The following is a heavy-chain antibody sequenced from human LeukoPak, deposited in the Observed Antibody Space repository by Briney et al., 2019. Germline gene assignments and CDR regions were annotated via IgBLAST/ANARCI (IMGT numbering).Heavy chain of an antibody. Sequence: SETLSLTCTVSGGSISSSSYYWGWIRQPPGKGLEWIGSIYYSGSTYYNPSLKSRVTISVDTSKNQFSLKLSSLTAADTAVYYCATGPDYYNSSSYYPYYWGQGTLVTVSS. CDR1: GGSISSSSYY. V-gene: IGHV4-39*01. J-gene: IGHJ4*02. CDR3: ATGPDYYNSSSYYPYY. D-gene: IGHD3-22*01. CDR2: IYYSGST.